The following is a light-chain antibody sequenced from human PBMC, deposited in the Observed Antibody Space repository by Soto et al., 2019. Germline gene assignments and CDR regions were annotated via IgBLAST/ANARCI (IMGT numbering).Light chain of an antibody. CDR1: QHVSSN. CDR3: QQYNKWPYT. V-gene: IGKV3-15*01. CDR2: RAS. Sequence: EIVMTQSPATLSVSPGGSATLSCRASQHVSSNLAWYRQKPGQAPTLLIYRASTRATVIPATFSGSGSGTEFTLTISSLQSEDFAVYYCQQYNKWPYTFGQGTKLEI. J-gene: IGKJ2*01.